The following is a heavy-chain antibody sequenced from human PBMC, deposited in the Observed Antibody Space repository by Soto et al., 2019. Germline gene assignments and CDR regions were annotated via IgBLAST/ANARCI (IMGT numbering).Heavy chain of an antibody. Sequence: SETLSLTCTVSGGSISSYYWGWIRQPPGKGLEWIGSIYYSGSTYYNPSLKSRVTISVDTSKNQFSLKLSSVTAADTAVYYCARRQSSSWYGLWGQGTLVTVSS. CDR3: ARRQSSSWYGL. J-gene: IGHJ4*02. CDR2: IYYSGST. CDR1: GGSISSYY. D-gene: IGHD6-13*01. V-gene: IGHV4-39*01.